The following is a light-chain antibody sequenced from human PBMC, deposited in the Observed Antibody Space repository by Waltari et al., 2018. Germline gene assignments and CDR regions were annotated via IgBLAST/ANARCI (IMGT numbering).Light chain of an antibody. Sequence: DVVMTQSPLSLPVTPGQPASISCRSSQSLVHSDGKTCWNWLQQKPGQPPRRLIYQVSNRDSGVPDRFSGSGAGTDFTLKISRVEAEDVGVYYCVQGTHWPYSFGQGTKVEIK. V-gene: IGKV2-30*02. CDR3: VQGTHWPYS. J-gene: IGKJ2*03. CDR1: QSLVHSDGKTC. CDR2: QVS.